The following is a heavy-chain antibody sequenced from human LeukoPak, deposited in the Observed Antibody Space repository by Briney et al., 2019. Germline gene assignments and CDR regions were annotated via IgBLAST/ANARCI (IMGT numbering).Heavy chain of an antibody. CDR1: GGSISSYY. D-gene: IGHD5-18*01. J-gene: IGHJ4*02. V-gene: IGHV4-59*01. CDR2: IYYSGST. Sequence: SETLSLTCTVSGGSISSYYWSWIRQPPGKGLEWIGYIYYSGSTNYNPSLKSRVTISVDTSKNQFSLKLSSVAAADTAVYYCASFPGYSYGYYWGQGTLVTVSS. CDR3: ASFPGYSYGYY.